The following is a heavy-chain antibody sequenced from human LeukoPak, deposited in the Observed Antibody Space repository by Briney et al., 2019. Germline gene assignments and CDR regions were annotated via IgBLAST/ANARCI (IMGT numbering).Heavy chain of an antibody. CDR1: GFTFDEYA. CDR2: ISWNSGSI. CDR3: AKVVDTAMAYDDFDI. V-gene: IGHV3-9*01. Sequence: GGSLRLSCAASGFTFDEYAMHWVRQAPGKGLEWVSGISWNSGSIGYADSVKGRFTISRDNAKNSLYLQMNSLRAEDTALYYCAKVVDTAMAYDDFDIWGQGTMVTVSS. J-gene: IGHJ3*02. D-gene: IGHD5-18*01.